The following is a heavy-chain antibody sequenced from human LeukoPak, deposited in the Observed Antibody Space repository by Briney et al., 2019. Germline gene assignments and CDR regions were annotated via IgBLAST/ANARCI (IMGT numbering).Heavy chain of an antibody. V-gene: IGHV3-23*01. CDR1: GFTFSSYA. D-gene: IGHD2-15*01. CDR3: AKGGYCSGGTCYPMDV. Sequence: GGSLRLSCVASGFTFSSYAMSWVRQAPGKGLEWVSAISGSGGITYYADSVKGRFAISRDNSKNTLYLQMNSLRAEDTAVYYCAKGGYCSGGTCYPMDVWGQGTTVTVSS. J-gene: IGHJ6*02. CDR2: ISGSGGIT.